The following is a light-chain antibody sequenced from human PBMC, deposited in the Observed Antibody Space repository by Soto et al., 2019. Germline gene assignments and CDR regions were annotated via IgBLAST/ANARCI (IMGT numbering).Light chain of an antibody. J-gene: IGKJ3*01. CDR2: DAS. CDR3: QQYDNLPLT. Sequence: DIQMTQSPSSLSASVGDRVSITCQASQDISNYLNWYQQKPGKAPKLLIYDASNLETGGPSRFSGVGSGTDITFTIRSLQPEDIATYYCQQYDNLPLTFGPGTKVDIK. CDR1: QDISNY. V-gene: IGKV1-33*01.